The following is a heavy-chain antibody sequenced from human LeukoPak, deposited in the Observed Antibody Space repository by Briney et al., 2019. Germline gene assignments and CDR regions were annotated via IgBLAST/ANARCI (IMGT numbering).Heavy chain of an antibody. J-gene: IGHJ5*02. V-gene: IGHV1-69*05. Sequence: SVKVSCKASGGTFSSYAISWVRQAPGQGLEWMGGIILIFGTANYAQKFQGRVTITTDESTSTAYMELSSLRSEDTAVYYCARVTHIAAAGTGWFDPWGQGTLVTVSS. CDR3: ARVTHIAAAGTGWFDP. D-gene: IGHD6-13*01. CDR2: IILIFGTA. CDR1: GGTFSSYA.